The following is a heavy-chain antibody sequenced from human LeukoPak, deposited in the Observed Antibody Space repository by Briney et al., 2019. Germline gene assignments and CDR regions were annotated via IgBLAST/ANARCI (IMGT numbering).Heavy chain of an antibody. CDR2: IYYSGST. Sequence: SETLSLTCTVSGGSMSSYYWSWIRQPPGKGLEWIGYIYYSGSTNYNPSLKSRVTISVDTSKNQFSLKLSSVTAADTAVYYCARDRGYSGYDGGYFDYWGQGTLVTVSS. V-gene: IGHV4-59*01. CDR3: ARDRGYSGYDGGYFDY. CDR1: GGSMSSYY. D-gene: IGHD5-12*01. J-gene: IGHJ4*02.